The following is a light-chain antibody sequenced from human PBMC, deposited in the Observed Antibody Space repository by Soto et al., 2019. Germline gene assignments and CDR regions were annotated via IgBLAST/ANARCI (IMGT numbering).Light chain of an antibody. Sequence: QSVLTQSSSASASLGSSVKLTCTLSSGHSSYIIAWHQQQPGKAPRYLMKVESSGSFNKGSGVPDRFSGYRSGADRYLTISNLQFEDEADYYCGTWDSNTWVFGGGTKVTVL. CDR3: GTWDSNTWV. CDR2: VESSGSF. V-gene: IGLV4-60*02. J-gene: IGLJ3*02. CDR1: SGHSSYI.